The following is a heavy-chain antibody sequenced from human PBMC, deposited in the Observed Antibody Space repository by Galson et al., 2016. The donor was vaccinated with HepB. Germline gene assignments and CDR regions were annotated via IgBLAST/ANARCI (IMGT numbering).Heavy chain of an antibody. J-gene: IGHJ4*02. D-gene: IGHD5-12*01. CDR1: GFTFKSSA. CDR3: AKRAKYSGNDFDS. CDR2: ISHDGTTK. V-gene: IGHV3-30*18. Sequence: SLRLYCAASGFTFKSSAIHWVRQAPGRGLEWVAVISHDGTTKHYTDSVKGRFTISRDNSQNALFLQMNALQPEDTAVYYCAKRAKYSGNDFDSWCLGTLVVVSS.